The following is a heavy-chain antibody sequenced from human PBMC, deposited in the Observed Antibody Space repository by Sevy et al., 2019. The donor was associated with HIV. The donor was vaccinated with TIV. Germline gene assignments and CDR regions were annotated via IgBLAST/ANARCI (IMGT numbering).Heavy chain of an antibody. CDR1: GGSISSYY. D-gene: IGHD2-15*01. CDR2: IYTSGST. CDR3: AREVGGYCSGGNCYWDY. J-gene: IGHJ4*02. Sequence: SETLSLTCTVSGGSISSYYWNWIRQPAGKGLEWIGRIYTSGSTNYNPSLKSRVTMSVDTSKNQFSLKLSSVTAADTAVYYCAREVGGYCSGGNCYWDYWGQRTLVTVSS. V-gene: IGHV4-4*07.